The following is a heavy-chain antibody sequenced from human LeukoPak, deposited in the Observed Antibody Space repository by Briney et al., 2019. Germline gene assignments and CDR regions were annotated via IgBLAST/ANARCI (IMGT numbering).Heavy chain of an antibody. CDR2: ITGSGNSI. CDR1: GFTFSDHY. CDR3: ASLRDFFASGSYYKGGYFDH. J-gene: IGHJ4*02. V-gene: IGHV3-11*01. Sequence: PGGALRLSCVASGFTFSDHYMGWVRQAPGKGLGWISYITGSGNSINYADSVKGRFTISRDNAEDSLYLQMNNLRADDTAVYYCASLRDFFASGSYYKGGYFDHWGQGTLVTVSS. D-gene: IGHD3-10*01.